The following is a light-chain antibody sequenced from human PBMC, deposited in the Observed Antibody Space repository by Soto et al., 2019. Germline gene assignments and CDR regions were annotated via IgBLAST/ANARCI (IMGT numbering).Light chain of an antibody. J-gene: IGKJ5*01. CDR1: QSVPRSY. CDR3: QQYGSSIT. Sequence: EIVMTQSPATLSVSQGERATLSCRASQSVPRSYLAWYQQKPGQAPRLLIYGTSSRATGIPDRFSGSGSGTDFTLTISRLEPEDFAVFYCQQYGSSITFGQGTRLEIK. V-gene: IGKV3-20*01. CDR2: GTS.